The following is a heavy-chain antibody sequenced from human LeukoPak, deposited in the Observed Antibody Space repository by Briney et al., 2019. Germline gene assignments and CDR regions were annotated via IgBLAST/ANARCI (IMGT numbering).Heavy chain of an antibody. D-gene: IGHD2-15*01. CDR3: ARDATAYDAFDI. J-gene: IGHJ3*02. CDR1: GGSISSYY. Sequence: SETLSLTCTVSGGSISSYYWGWIRQPPGRGLEWIGYIYYSGSTNYNSSLKSRVTISVDTSKNQFSLKLSSVTAADTAVYYCARDATAYDAFDIWGQGTMVTVSS. CDR2: IYYSGST. V-gene: IGHV4-59*01.